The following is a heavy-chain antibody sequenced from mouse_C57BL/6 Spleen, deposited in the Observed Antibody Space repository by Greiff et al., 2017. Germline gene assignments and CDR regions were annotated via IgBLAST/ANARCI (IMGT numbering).Heavy chain of an antibody. V-gene: IGHV5-17*01. D-gene: IGHD2-5*01. CDR2: ISSGSSTI. CDR1: GFTFSDYG. J-gene: IGHJ2*01. Sequence: VQLQQSGGGLVKPGGSLKLSCAASGFTFSDYGMHWVRQAPEKGLEWVAYISSGSSTIYYADTVKGRFTISRDNAKNTLFLQMTSLRSEDTAMYYCARRIYSNYVDYFDYWGQGTTLTVSS. CDR3: ARRIYSNYVDYFDY.